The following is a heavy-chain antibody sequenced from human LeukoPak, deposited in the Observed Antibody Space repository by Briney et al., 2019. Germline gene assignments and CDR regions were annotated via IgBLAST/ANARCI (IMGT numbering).Heavy chain of an antibody. J-gene: IGHJ4*02. Sequence: ASVKVSCKTFGDTFSYHSISWVRQAPGQGLEWMGWISAYNGNTNYAQKLQGRVTMTTDTSTSTAYMELRSLRSDDTAVYYCARPNKAYCGGDCPPDYWGQGTLVTVSS. CDR3: ARPNKAYCGGDCPPDY. V-gene: IGHV1-18*01. D-gene: IGHD2-21*02. CDR1: GDTFSYHS. CDR2: ISAYNGNT.